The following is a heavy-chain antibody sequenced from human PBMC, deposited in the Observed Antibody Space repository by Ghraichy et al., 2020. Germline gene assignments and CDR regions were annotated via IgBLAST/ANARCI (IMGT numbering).Heavy chain of an antibody. V-gene: IGHV3-21*01. D-gene: IGHD3-10*01. Sequence: GGSLRLSCAASGFTFSSYSMNWVRQAPGKGLEWVSSISSSSSYIYYADSVKGRFTISRDNAKNSLYLQMNSLRAEDMAMYYCAREEGSGSYSEAFDIWGQGTMVTVSS. CDR1: GFTFSSYS. CDR2: ISSSSSYI. CDR3: AREEGSGSYSEAFDI. J-gene: IGHJ3*02.